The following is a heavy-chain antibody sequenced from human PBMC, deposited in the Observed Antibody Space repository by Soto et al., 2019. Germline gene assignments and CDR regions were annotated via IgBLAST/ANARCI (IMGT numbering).Heavy chain of an antibody. CDR1: GDSVSSNSAA. J-gene: IGHJ6*02. V-gene: IGHV6-1*01. CDR3: ARDPAEYSSSLGEGYGMDV. CDR2: TYYRSKWYN. Sequence: PSPTLSLTCAISGDSVSSNSAAWNWIRQSPSRGLEWLGRTYYRSKWYNDYAVSVKSRITINPDTSKNQFSLQLNSVTPEDTAVYYCARDPAEYSSSLGEGYGMDVWGQGTRVTVSS. D-gene: IGHD6-6*01.